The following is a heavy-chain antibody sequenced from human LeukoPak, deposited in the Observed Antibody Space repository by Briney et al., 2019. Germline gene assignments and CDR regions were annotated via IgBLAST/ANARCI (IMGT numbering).Heavy chain of an antibody. CDR1: GFTFSSYG. CDR2: IWYDGSNK. CDR3: ARCYGGNPPHYYYYGMDV. V-gene: IGHV3-33*01. D-gene: IGHD4-23*01. J-gene: IGHJ6*02. Sequence: PGGSLRLSCAASGFTFSSYGMHWVRQAPGKGLEWVAVIWYDGSNKFYADSVKGRFTISRDNSKNTLFLQMNSLRAEDTAVYYCARCYGGNPPHYYYYGMDVWGQGTLVTVSS.